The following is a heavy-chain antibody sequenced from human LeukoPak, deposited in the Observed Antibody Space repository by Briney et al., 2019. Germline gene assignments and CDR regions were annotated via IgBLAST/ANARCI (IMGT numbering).Heavy chain of an antibody. Sequence: ASVKVSCKASGYTFTSYDINWVRQATGQGLEWMGWMNPNSGNTGYALKFQGRVTMTRNTSISTAYMELSSLRSEDTAVYYCARGLAKDIVVVVAAFWFDPWGQGTLVTVSS. J-gene: IGHJ5*02. CDR2: MNPNSGNT. D-gene: IGHD2-15*01. CDR1: GYTFTSYD. V-gene: IGHV1-8*01. CDR3: ARGLAKDIVVVVAAFWFDP.